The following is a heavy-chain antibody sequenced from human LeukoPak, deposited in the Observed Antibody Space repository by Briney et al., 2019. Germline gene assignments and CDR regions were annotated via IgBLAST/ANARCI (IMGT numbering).Heavy chain of an antibody. D-gene: IGHD4-17*01. J-gene: IGHJ6*02. V-gene: IGHV4-34*01. CDR1: GGSFSGYY. CDR3: ATQVGYGDYVVYYYYGMDV. Sequence: NPSETQSLTCAVYGGSFSGYYWSWIRQPPGKGLEWIGEINHSGSTNYNPSLKSRVTISVDTSKNQFSLKLSSVTAADTAVYYCATQVGYGDYVVYYYYGMDVWGQGTTVTVSS. CDR2: INHSGST.